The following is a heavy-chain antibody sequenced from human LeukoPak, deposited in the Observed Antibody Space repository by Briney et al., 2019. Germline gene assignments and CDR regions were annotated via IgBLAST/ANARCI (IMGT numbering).Heavy chain of an antibody. J-gene: IGHJ6*02. CDR2: INTNTGNP. CDR3: ARVRRLAAAGALLYYYYGMDV. D-gene: IGHD6-13*01. V-gene: IGHV7-4-1*02. CDR1: GYTFTSYA. Sequence: ASVKVSCKASGYTFTSYAMNWVRQAPGQGLEWMGWINTNTGNPTYAQGFTGRFVFSLDTSVSTAYLQISSLKAGDTAVYYCARVRRLAAAGALLYYYYGMDVWGQGTTVTVSS.